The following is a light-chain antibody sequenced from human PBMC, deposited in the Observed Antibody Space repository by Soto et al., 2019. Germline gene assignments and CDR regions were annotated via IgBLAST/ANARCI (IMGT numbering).Light chain of an antibody. CDR1: SSNIGSNY. CDR2: RSD. J-gene: IGLJ3*02. V-gene: IGLV1-47*01. Sequence: QSVLTQPPSASGTPGQRVTISSSGSSSNIGSNYVYWYQQLPGTAPKLLIYRSDQRPSGVPDRFSGSKSGTSASLAVSGLRSEDEDDYYCAAWDDSMSGWVFGGGTKLTVL. CDR3: AAWDDSMSGWV.